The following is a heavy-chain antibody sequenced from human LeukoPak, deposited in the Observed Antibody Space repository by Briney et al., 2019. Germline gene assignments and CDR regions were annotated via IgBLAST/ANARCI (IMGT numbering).Heavy chain of an antibody. D-gene: IGHD3-10*01. V-gene: IGHV4-31*03. CDR1: GGSISSGDYY. CDR3: ARTLWFGESPRFDP. CDR2: IYYSGST. Sequence: PSETLSLTCTVSGGSISSGDYYWSWIRQHPGKGLEWIGYIYYSGSTYYNPSLKSRVTISVDTSKNQFSLKLSSVTAADTAVYYCARTLWFGESPRFDPWGQGALVTVSS. J-gene: IGHJ5*02.